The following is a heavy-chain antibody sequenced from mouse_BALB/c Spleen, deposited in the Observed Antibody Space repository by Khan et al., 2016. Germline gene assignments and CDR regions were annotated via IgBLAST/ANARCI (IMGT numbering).Heavy chain of an antibody. CDR2: INTYTGEP. Sequence: QIQLVQSGPELKKPGETVKISCKASGYTFTKYGMNWVKQAPGKGLKWMGWINTYTGEPTYADDFKGRFAFSLASSASSAYLQNNNLKNEDTATDFCARGSDYGGFAYWGQGTLVTVSA. D-gene: IGHD2-13*01. J-gene: IGHJ3*01. CDR3: ARGSDYGGFAY. V-gene: IGHV9-3-1*01. CDR1: GYTFTKYG.